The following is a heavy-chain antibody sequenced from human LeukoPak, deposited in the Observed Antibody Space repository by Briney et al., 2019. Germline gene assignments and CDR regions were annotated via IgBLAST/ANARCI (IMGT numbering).Heavy chain of an antibody. CDR2: ISESGGST. J-gene: IGHJ4*02. V-gene: IGHV3-23*01. D-gene: IGHD6-13*01. CDR3: AKGWSYFLDN. CDR1: GFTFTNYA. Sequence: GGSLRLSCAASGFTFTNYAMSWVRQAPGKGLEWVSTISESGGSTNYADSVKGRFTISRDNSKSTLYLQMNSLRAEDTALYYCAKGWSYFLDNWGQGTLVTVSS.